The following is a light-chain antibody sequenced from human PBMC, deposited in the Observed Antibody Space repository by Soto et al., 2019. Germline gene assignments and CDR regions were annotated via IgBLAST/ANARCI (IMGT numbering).Light chain of an antibody. J-gene: IGKJ4*01. CDR2: AAS. CDR1: ENVFNW. V-gene: IGKV1D-12*01. CDR3: PQANSFTLS. Sequence: DIQMTQSPSSLSASVGDRITITCRASENVFNWVAWYQQTLGKAPKVXIYAASTLQRGVPSMFSGSRAGTVFSRTVSSLQPEDVATDCCPQANSFTLSFGGGTKVDIK.